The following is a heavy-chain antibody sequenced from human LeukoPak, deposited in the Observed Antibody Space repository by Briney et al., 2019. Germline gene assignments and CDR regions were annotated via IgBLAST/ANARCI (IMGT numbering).Heavy chain of an antibody. J-gene: IGHJ4*02. Sequence: ASVKVSCKASGYTFTSYGIRWVRQAPGQGLEWMGWISAYNGNTNYAQKLQGRVTMTKDTSTSKAYMELRSLRSDDTAVYYCARLSPAHSQFDYWGQGTLVTVSS. CDR3: ARLSPAHSQFDY. V-gene: IGHV1-18*01. D-gene: IGHD2-2*01. CDR2: ISAYNGNT. CDR1: GYTFTSYG.